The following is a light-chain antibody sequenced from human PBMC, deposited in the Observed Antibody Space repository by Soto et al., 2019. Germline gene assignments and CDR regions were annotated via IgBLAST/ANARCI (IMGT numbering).Light chain of an antibody. J-gene: IGKJ4*01. CDR1: QSVSTF. Sequence: EIVLTQSPATLSLSPGERATLSCRASQSVSTFLALYQQKPGQAPRLLIYDASNRATGNPARFSGSGSGTDFTRTISSLEPEDFAVYYCQQRVNWPLTFGGGTKVEIK. CDR2: DAS. CDR3: QQRVNWPLT. V-gene: IGKV3-11*01.